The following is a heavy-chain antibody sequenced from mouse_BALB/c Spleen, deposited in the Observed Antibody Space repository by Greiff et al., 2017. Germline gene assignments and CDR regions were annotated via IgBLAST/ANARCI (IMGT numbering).Heavy chain of an antibody. CDR3: ARPDGYCYAMDY. Sequence: EVQLVESGGGLVQPGGSRKLSCAASGFTFSSFGMHWVRQAPEKGLEWVAYISSGSSTIYYADTVKGRFTISRDNPKNTLFLQMTSLRSEDTAMYYCARPDGYCYAMDYWGQGTSVTVSS. V-gene: IGHV5-17*02. J-gene: IGHJ4*01. D-gene: IGHD2-3*01. CDR1: GFTFSSFG. CDR2: ISSGSSTI.